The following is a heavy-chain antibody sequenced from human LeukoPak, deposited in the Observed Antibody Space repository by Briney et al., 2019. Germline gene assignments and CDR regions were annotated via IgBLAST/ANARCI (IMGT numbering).Heavy chain of an antibody. D-gene: IGHD2-2*01. V-gene: IGHV4-4*07. Sequence: SETLSLTCTVSGGSISSYYWSWIRQPAGKGLEWIGRIYTSGSTNYNPSLKSRVTMSVDTSKNQFSLKLSSVTAADTAVYYCARAAIVVVPAAMALDAFDIWGQGTMVSVSS. CDR1: GGSISSYY. CDR2: IYTSGST. CDR3: ARAAIVVVPAAMALDAFDI. J-gene: IGHJ3*02.